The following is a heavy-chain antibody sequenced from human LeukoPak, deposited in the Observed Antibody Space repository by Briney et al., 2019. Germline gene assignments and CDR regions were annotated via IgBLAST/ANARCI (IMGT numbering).Heavy chain of an antibody. J-gene: IGHJ4*02. Sequence: SETLSLTCAVYGGSFSGYYWSWIRQPPGKRLEWIGEINHSGSTNYNPSLKSRVTISVDTSKNQFSLKLSSVTAADTAVYSCARGRVYYGSGSYYPLDYWGAGNLVTASS. CDR2: INHSGST. V-gene: IGHV4-34*01. D-gene: IGHD3-10*01. CDR3: ARGRVYYGSGSYYPLDY. CDR1: GGSFSGYY.